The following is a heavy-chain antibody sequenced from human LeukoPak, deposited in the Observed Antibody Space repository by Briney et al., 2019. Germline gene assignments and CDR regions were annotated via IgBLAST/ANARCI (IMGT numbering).Heavy chain of an antibody. J-gene: IGHJ5*02. CDR1: GGSFSGYY. D-gene: IGHD3-3*01. V-gene: IGHV4-34*01. CDR3: ARGGITIFGATRAHRNWSDP. Sequence: SETLSLTCAVYGGSFSGYYWSWIRQPPGKGLEWIGEINHSGSTNYNPSLKSRVTISVDTSKNQFSLKLSSVTAADTAVYYCARGGITIFGATRAHRNWSDPWGQGTLVTVSS. CDR2: INHSGST.